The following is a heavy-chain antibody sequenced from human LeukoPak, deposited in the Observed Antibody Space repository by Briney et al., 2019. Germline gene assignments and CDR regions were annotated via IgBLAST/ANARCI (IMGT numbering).Heavy chain of an antibody. J-gene: IGHJ5*02. V-gene: IGHV1-8*01. D-gene: IGHD6-13*01. CDR3: ARGARYSSSWRPTYNWFDP. CDR2: MNPNSGNT. Sequence: ALVKVSCKASGYTFTSYDINWVRQATGQGVEWVGWMNPNSGNTGYAQKFQGRVTITRNTSISTAYMELSSLRSEDTAVYHCARGARYSSSWRPTYNWFDPWGQGTLVTVSS. CDR1: GYTFTSYD.